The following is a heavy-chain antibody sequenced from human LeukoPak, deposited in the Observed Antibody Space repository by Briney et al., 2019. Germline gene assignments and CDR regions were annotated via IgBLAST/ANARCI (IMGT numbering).Heavy chain of an antibody. D-gene: IGHD4-23*01. J-gene: IGHJ4*02. CDR2: IYYSGST. V-gene: IGHV4-39*01. Sequence: SETLSLTCTVSGGSISSSSYYWGWIRQPPGKGLEWIGSIYYSGSTYYNPSLKSRVTISVDTSKNQFSLKLSSVTAADTAVYYCARHADYGGNFNFDYWGQGTLVNVSS. CDR3: ARHADYGGNFNFDY. CDR1: GGSISSSSYY.